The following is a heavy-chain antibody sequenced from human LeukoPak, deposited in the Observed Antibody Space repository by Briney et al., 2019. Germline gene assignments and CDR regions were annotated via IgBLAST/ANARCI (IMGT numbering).Heavy chain of an antibody. CDR2: ISSSSSYI. V-gene: IGHV3-21*01. J-gene: IGHJ4*02. D-gene: IGHD5-18*01. CDR3: ARPRGYSYGCDY. Sequence: GGSLRLSCAASGFTFSSYSMNWVRQAPGKGLEWVSSISSSSSYIYYADSVKGRFTISRDNAKNSLYLQMNSLRAEDTAVYYCARPRGYSYGCDYWGQGTLVTVSS. CDR1: GFTFSSYS.